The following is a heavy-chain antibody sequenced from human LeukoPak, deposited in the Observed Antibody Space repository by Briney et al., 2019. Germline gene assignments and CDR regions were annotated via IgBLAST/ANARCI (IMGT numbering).Heavy chain of an antibody. CDR1: GFPVSNTY. J-gene: IGHJ4*02. D-gene: IGHD2-21*02. V-gene: IGHV3-53*01. CDR3: ARGSVTAPDF. Sequence: PGGSLRLPCASSGFPVSNTYMSGARQAPGKGLEWVSIIYSGGNTQYADSVKGRFTIPRDNSKSTLYLQMNRLRPEDTAVYYCARGSVTAPDFWGQGTLVTVSS. CDR2: IYSGGNT.